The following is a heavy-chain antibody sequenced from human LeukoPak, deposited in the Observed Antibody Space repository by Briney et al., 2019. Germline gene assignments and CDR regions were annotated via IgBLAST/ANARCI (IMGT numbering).Heavy chain of an antibody. J-gene: IGHJ4*02. CDR1: GFTFSNYA. D-gene: IGHD5-18*01. CDR3: AKGRGIQLWLTYFDY. Sequence: GGSLRLSCSASGFTFSNYAMSWVRQAPGKGLEWVSAISGSGGSTYYADSVKGRFTISRDNSKNTLYLQMNSLRAEDTAVYYCAKGRGIQLWLTYFDYWGQGTLVTVSS. CDR2: ISGSGGST. V-gene: IGHV3-23*01.